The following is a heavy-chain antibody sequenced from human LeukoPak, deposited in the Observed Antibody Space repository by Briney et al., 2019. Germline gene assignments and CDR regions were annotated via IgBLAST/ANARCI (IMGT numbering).Heavy chain of an antibody. Sequence: ASVKVSCKPSGYTFTDSYIHWVRQAPGVGLQWMGWISPNNGDTKYGEDFQDRVTMTRDTSINTAYMELTGLTPDDTAVYYCVRSPIGASAYWGRGTLVTVSS. D-gene: IGHD3-10*01. J-gene: IGHJ4*02. V-gene: IGHV1-2*02. CDR3: VRSPIGASAY. CDR1: GYTFTDSY. CDR2: ISPNNGDT.